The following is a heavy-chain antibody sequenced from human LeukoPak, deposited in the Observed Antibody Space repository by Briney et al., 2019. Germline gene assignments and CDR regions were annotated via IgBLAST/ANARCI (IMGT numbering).Heavy chain of an antibody. CDR3: ASCRSGSYYSDYYYYYMDV. V-gene: IGHV4-39*07. D-gene: IGHD3-10*01. CDR2: MYYSGST. Sequence: PSETLSLTCTVSGGSISGSSYYWGWIRQPPGKGLEWIGSMYYSGSTYCNPSLRSRVTISVDTSSNQFSLKLSSVTAADTAVYYCASCRSGSYYSDYYYYYMDVWGKGTTVTVSS. J-gene: IGHJ6*03. CDR1: GGSISGSSYY.